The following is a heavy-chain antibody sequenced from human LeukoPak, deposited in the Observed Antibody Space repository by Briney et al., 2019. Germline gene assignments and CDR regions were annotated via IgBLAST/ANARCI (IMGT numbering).Heavy chain of an antibody. D-gene: IGHD7-27*01. CDR2: INHSGST. V-gene: IGHV4-34*01. CDR1: GGSFSGYY. CDR3: ARDRGDGSPYWYFDL. Sequence: SETLSLTCAVYGGSFSGYYWSWIRQPPGKGLEWIGEINHSGSTNYNPSLKSRVTISVDTSKNQFSLKLSSVTAADTAVYYCARDRGDGSPYWYFDLWGRGTLVTVSS. J-gene: IGHJ2*01.